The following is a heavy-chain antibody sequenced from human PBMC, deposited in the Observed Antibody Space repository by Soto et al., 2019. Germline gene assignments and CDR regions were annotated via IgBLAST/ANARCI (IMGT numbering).Heavy chain of an antibody. CDR3: ARHYSSSFDP. CDR2: VYPGDSDI. V-gene: IGHV5-51*01. J-gene: IGHJ5*02. D-gene: IGHD6-13*01. Sequence: PGESLKISCKGSGYSFASYWVAWVRQMPGKGLEWMGIVYPGDSDIRYSPSFQGQVTISADKSISTAYLQWSSLKASDTAMYYCARHYSSSFDPWGQGTLVTVSS. CDR1: GYSFASYW.